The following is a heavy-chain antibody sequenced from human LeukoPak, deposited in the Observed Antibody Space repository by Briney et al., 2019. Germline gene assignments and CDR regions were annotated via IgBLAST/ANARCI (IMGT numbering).Heavy chain of an antibody. Sequence: SETLSLTCTVSGGSISSYYWIWIRQPPGKGLEWIGYIYYSGSTNYNPSLKSRVTISVDTSKTQFSLKLSSVPAADTAVYYCARETGNVVVVDDAFDIWGQGTMVTVSS. D-gene: IGHD2-15*01. J-gene: IGHJ3*02. CDR2: IYYSGST. CDR3: ARETGNVVVVDDAFDI. CDR1: GGSISSYY. V-gene: IGHV4-59*01.